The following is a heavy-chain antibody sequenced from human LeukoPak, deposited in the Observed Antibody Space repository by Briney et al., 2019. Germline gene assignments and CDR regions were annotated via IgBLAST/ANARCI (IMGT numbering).Heavy chain of an antibody. Sequence: GGPLRLSCAASGFTFSDFGMNWVRQAPGKGLEWVARISSSGAYISYADSVKGRFTISRDNAKNSLYLQMNSLGADDTAVYFCARGLGYCSSTRCSPGYYMDVWGKGTTVTVSS. V-gene: IGHV3-21*01. D-gene: IGHD2-2*01. CDR2: ISSSGAYI. CDR3: ARGLGYCSSTRCSPGYYMDV. J-gene: IGHJ6*03. CDR1: GFTFSDFG.